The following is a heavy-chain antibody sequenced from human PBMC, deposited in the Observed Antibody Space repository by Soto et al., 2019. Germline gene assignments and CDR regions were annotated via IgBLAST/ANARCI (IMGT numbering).Heavy chain of an antibody. V-gene: IGHV1-18*04. CDR2: ISAYNGNT. D-gene: IGHD3-9*01. J-gene: IGHJ4*02. Sequence: WASVKVSCKASGYTFTSYGISWVRQAPGQGLEWMGWISAYNGNTNYAQKLQGRVTMTTDTSTSTAYMELRSLRSDDTAVDYCARDKGGEAGTCYRGILTGYHPGFDSWGLGTLVTVSS. CDR3: ARDKGGEAGTCYRGILTGYHPGFDS. CDR1: GYTFTSYG.